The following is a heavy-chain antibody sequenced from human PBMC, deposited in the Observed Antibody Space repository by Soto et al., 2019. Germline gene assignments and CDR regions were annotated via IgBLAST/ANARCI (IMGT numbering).Heavy chain of an antibody. CDR1: GFTFSSYA. Sequence: VRSLRLSCAASGFTFSSYAMSWVRQTPGKGLVWVSAISGSGGSTYYADSVKGRFTISRDNSKNTLYLQMNSLRAEDTAVYYCAKGLPVGHLTYYFDYWGQGTLVTVSS. CDR2: ISGSGGST. V-gene: IGHV3-23*01. CDR3: AKGLPVGHLTYYFDY. D-gene: IGHD3-16*02. J-gene: IGHJ4*02.